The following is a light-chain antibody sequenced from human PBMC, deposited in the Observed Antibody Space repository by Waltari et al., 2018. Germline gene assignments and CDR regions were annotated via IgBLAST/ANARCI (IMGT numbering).Light chain of an antibody. CDR1: ISDVGTYHL. Sequence: QSALTQPASVSGSPGQSITISCTGTISDVGTYHLVPWYQQHPGKAPKLIIYEDNKRPSGVSDRLSGSKSGNTASLTISGLQAEDEADYYCCTYVGRTTFHVTFGGGTKLTVL. CDR3: CTYVGRTTFHVT. CDR2: EDN. J-gene: IGLJ2*01. V-gene: IGLV2-23*02.